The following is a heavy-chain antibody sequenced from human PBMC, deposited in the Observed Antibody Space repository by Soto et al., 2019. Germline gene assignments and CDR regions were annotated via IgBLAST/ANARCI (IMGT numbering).Heavy chain of an antibody. V-gene: IGHV4-59*01. CDR3: ARFGTDYDYIWGSYRSGWFDP. J-gene: IGHJ5*02. D-gene: IGHD3-16*02. CDR1: GGSISSYY. CDR2: IYYSGST. Sequence: SETLSLTCTVSGGSISSYYWSWIRQPPGKGLEWIGYIYYSGSTNYNPSLKSRFTISVDTSKNQFSLKLSSVTAADTAVYYCARFGTDYDYIWGSYRSGWFDPWGQGTLVTVSS.